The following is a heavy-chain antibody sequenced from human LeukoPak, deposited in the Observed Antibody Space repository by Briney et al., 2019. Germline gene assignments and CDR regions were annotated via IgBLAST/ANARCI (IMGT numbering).Heavy chain of an antibody. V-gene: IGHV4-61*02. CDR1: GGSISSGTYY. CDR3: ARDDYDSSGYSETYWYFDL. D-gene: IGHD3-22*01. J-gene: IGHJ2*01. CDR2: IYTSGST. Sequence: SETLSLTCTVSGGSISSGTYYWNWIRQPAGKGLEWIGRIYTSGSTNYNPSLKSRVTISLDTSKNQFSLRLSSVTAADTAVYYCARDDYDSSGYSETYWYFDLWGRGTLVTVSS.